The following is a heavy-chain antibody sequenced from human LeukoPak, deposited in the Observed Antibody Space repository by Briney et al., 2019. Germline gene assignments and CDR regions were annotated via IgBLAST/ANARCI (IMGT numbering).Heavy chain of an antibody. CDR2: IDPNDGGT. Sequence: ASVTVSFKASGYTFTGHFIQWVRQAPGQGPEWMGRIDPNDGGTNYAQKFQGRVTITADESTSTAYMELSSLRSEDTAVYYCAKDVHSSSWPYYFDYWGQGTLVTVSS. J-gene: IGHJ4*02. CDR3: AKDVHSSSWPYYFDY. CDR1: GYTFTGHF. V-gene: IGHV1-2*06. D-gene: IGHD6-13*01.